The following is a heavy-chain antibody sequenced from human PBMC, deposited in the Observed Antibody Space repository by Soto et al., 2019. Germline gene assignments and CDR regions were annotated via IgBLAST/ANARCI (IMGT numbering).Heavy chain of an antibody. Sequence: PSETLSLTCTVSGGSISSGGYYWSWIRQHPGKGMEWIGYIYYSGSTYYNPSLKSRVTISVDTSKNQFSLKLSSVTAADTAVYYCARSWIQLWFTFDYWGQGTLVTVSS. V-gene: IGHV4-31*03. CDR2: IYYSGST. CDR3: ARSWIQLWFTFDY. D-gene: IGHD5-18*01. CDR1: GGSISSGGYY. J-gene: IGHJ4*02.